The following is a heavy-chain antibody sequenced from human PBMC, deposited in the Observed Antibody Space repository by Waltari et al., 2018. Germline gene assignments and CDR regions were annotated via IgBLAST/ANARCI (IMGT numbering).Heavy chain of an antibody. CDR1: GGSFSGYY. CDR3: ARGRLGAGAVYMDV. CDR2: INHSGST. D-gene: IGHD3-16*01. V-gene: IGHV4-34*01. J-gene: IGHJ6*03. Sequence: QVQLQQWGAGLLKPSETLSLTCAVYGGSFSGYYWSWIRQPPGKGLEWIGEINHSGSTNDNPSLKSRVTISVDTSKNQFSRKLSSVTAADTAVYYCARGRLGAGAVYMDVWGKGTTVTVSS.